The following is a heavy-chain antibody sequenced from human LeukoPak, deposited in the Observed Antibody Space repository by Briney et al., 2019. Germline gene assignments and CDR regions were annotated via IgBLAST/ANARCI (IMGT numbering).Heavy chain of an antibody. V-gene: IGHV3-21*06. CDR3: ASGQYSGYDFGGIGY. J-gene: IGHJ4*02. CDR2: ISSSGSYI. Sequence: GGSLRLSCAASGFTFSSYAMSWVRQAPGKGLEWVSSISSSGSYIYYADSLMGRFTISRDNAKNSLYLQMNSLRAQDTAIYYCASGQYSGYDFGGIGYWGQGALVTVSS. D-gene: IGHD5-12*01. CDR1: GFTFSSYA.